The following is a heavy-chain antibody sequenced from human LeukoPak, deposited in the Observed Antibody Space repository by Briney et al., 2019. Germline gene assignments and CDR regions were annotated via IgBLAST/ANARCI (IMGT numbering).Heavy chain of an antibody. D-gene: IGHD2-8*01. Sequence: PSETLSLTCTVSGGSIRSYFWSWIRQPPGKGLEWIGYVYYSGSTSYNPSLKSRVTISLDSSNSQLSLKLKSVTAADTAVYFCARVRRFNGPYNVYFDYWGQGTLVTVSS. V-gene: IGHV4-59*01. CDR1: GGSIRSYF. CDR3: ARVRRFNGPYNVYFDY. J-gene: IGHJ4*02. CDR2: VYYSGST.